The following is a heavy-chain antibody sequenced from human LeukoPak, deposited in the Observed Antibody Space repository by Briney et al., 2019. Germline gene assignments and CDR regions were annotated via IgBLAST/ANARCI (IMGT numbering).Heavy chain of an antibody. CDR1: GFTFSSYG. CDR3: AKGGTAMDARWADY. J-gene: IGHJ4*02. Sequence: GGSLRLSCAASGFTFSSYGMHWVRQAPGKGLEWVAFIRYDGSNKYYADSVKGRFTISRDNAKNSLYLQMNSLRAEDTALYYCAKGGTAMDARWADYWGQGTLVTVSS. CDR2: IRYDGSNK. D-gene: IGHD5-18*01. V-gene: IGHV3-30*02.